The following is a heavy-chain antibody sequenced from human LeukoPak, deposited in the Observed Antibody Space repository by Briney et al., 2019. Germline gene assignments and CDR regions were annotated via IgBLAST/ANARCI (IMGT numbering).Heavy chain of an antibody. Sequence: PGRSLRLSCAASGFTFSSYAMHWVRQAPGKGLECVAVIWYDGSNKYYADSVKGRFTISRDNSKNTLYLQMNSLRAEDTAVYYCAKDGRSGYYYDYWGQGTLVTVSS. CDR1: GFTFSSYA. J-gene: IGHJ4*02. CDR2: IWYDGSNK. D-gene: IGHD3-22*01. CDR3: AKDGRSGYYYDY. V-gene: IGHV3-33*06.